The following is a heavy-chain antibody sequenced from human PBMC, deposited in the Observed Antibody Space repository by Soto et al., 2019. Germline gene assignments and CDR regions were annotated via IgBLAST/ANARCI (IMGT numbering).Heavy chain of an antibody. Sequence: SETVSLTCTVSGGSISSYYWSWIRQPAGKGLEWIGRIYTSGSTNYNPSLKSRVTMSVDTSKNQFSLKLSSVTAADTAVYYCARAPADGLWLPRSFFGMDVWGQGITVT. J-gene: IGHJ6*02. V-gene: IGHV4-4*07. D-gene: IGHD5-18*01. CDR1: GGSISSYY. CDR3: ARAPADGLWLPRSFFGMDV. CDR2: IYTSGST.